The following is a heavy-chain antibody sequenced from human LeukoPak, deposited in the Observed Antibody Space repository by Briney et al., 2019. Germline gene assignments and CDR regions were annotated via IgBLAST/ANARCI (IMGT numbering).Heavy chain of an antibody. CDR3: ARDIPDYYGSGGFDY. J-gene: IGHJ4*02. CDR1: GFTFSDYY. D-gene: IGHD3-10*01. V-gene: IGHV3-11*04. CDR2: ISSSGSTI. Sequence: GRSLRLSCAASGFTFSDYYMSWIRQAPGKGLEWVSYISSSGSTIYYADSVKGRFTISRDNSKNTLCLQMNSLRAEDTAVCYCARDIPDYYGSGGFDYWGQGTLVTVSS.